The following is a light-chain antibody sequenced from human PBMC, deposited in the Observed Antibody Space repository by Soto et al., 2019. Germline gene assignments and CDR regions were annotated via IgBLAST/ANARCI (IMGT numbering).Light chain of an antibody. CDR2: AAS. CDR3: QQLNSYPPT. CDR1: QGISSY. Sequence: DIQLTQYPSFLSASVGDRVTITCRASQGISSYLAWYQQKPGKAHKLLIYAASTLQSGVPSRFSGSGSGTEFTLTISSLQPEDFATYYCQQLNSYPPTFGQGTKLEIK. J-gene: IGKJ2*01. V-gene: IGKV1-9*01.